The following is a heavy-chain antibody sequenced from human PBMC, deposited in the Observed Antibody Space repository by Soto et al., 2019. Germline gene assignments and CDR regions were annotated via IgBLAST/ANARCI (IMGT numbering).Heavy chain of an antibody. J-gene: IGHJ4*02. D-gene: IGHD1-1*01. V-gene: IGHV1-18*04. Sequence: ASVKVSCKASGYTFTSYGISWVRQAPGQGREWMGWISAYNGNTNYAQKLQGRVTMTTDTYTSTAYMELRSMRSDDTAVYYCARMGRTTSLDYWGQGTLVTVSS. CDR1: GYTFTSYG. CDR2: ISAYNGNT. CDR3: ARMGRTTSLDY.